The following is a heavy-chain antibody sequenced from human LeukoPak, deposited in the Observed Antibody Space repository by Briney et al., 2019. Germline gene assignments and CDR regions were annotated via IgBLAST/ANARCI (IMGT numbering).Heavy chain of an antibody. CDR1: GYTFTGYY. Sequence: ASVTVSCKASGYTFTGYYMHWVRQAPGQGLEWVGWINPKNGGSNYAQKFQGRVTMTRDRSISTAYMELSRLTSNDTAVYYCARASFWESPINWFAPWGQGTLVTVPS. V-gene: IGHV1-2*02. J-gene: IGHJ5*02. CDR3: ARASFWESPINWFAP. D-gene: IGHD3-16*01. CDR2: INPKNGGS.